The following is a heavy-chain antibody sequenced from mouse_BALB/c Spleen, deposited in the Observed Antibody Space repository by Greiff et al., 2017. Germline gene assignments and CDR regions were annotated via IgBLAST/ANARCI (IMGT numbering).Heavy chain of an antibody. Sequence: VQLQQSGAELVRSGASVKLSCTASGFNIKDYYMHWVKQRPEQGLEWIGWIDPENGDTEYAPKFQGKATMTADTSSNTAYLQLSSLTSEDTAVYYCNARGSLAYWGQGTLVTVSA. CDR3: NARGSLAY. J-gene: IGHJ3*01. CDR1: GFNIKDYY. CDR2: IDPENGDT. V-gene: IGHV14-4*02.